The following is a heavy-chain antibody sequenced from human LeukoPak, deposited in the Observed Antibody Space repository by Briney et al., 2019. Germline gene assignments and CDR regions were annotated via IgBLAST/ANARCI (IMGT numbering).Heavy chain of an antibody. V-gene: IGHV3-30*03. Sequence: GRSLRLSCAASGFTFSSYGMHWVRQAPGKGLEWVAVISYGGSNKYYADSVKGRFTISRDNSKNTLYLQMNSLRAEDTAVYYCASYCSSTSCYSPIDYWGQGTLVTVSS. D-gene: IGHD2-2*01. J-gene: IGHJ4*02. CDR3: ASYCSSTSCYSPIDY. CDR2: ISYGGSNK. CDR1: GFTFSSYG.